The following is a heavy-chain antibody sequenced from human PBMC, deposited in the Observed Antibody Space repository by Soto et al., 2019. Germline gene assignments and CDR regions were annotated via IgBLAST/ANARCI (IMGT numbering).Heavy chain of an antibody. J-gene: IGHJ6*02. Sequence: SVKVSSKASGFTFTSSAVQWVRQARGQRLEWIGWIVVGSGNTNYAQKFQERVTITRDMSTSTAYMELSSLRSEDTAVYYCAAPGGITGTTDRSYYYYGMDVWGQGTTVTVSS. CDR2: IVVGSGNT. V-gene: IGHV1-58*01. D-gene: IGHD1-20*01. CDR3: AAPGGITGTTDRSYYYYGMDV. CDR1: GFTFTSSA.